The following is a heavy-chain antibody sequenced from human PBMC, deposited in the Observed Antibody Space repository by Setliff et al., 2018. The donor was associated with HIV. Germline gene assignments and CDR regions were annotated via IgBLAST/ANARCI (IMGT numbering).Heavy chain of an antibody. CDR2: ISTSGTYI. CDR3: AKDRSGSYSFARD. CDR1: GFTFSSYT. J-gene: IGHJ4*02. V-gene: IGHV3-21*01. Sequence: GGSLRLSCAASGFTFSSYTIDWVRQAPGKGLEWVSSISTSGTYIQYADSVRGRFTISRDNANNSLYLQMNSLRAEDTAVYYCAKDRSGSYSFARDWGQGTLVTVSS. D-gene: IGHD1-26*01.